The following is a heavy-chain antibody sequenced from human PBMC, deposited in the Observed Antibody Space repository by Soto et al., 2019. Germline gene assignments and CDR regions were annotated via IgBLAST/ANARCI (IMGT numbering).Heavy chain of an antibody. V-gene: IGHV4-39*01. CDR2: IYYSGST. Sequence: SETLSLTCTVSGGSISSSSYYWGWIRQPPGKGLEWIGSIYYSGSTYYNPSLKSRVTISVDTSKNQFSLKLSSVTAADTAVYYCARQVWLLYAFDIWGQGTMVTVSS. D-gene: IGHD3-9*01. J-gene: IGHJ3*02. CDR1: GGSISSSSYY. CDR3: ARQVWLLYAFDI.